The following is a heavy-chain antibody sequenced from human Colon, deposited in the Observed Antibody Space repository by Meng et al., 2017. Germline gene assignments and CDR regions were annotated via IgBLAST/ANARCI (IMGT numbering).Heavy chain of an antibody. Sequence: HLQGPSHVRENSYKSLHLPVTVSSGSIRSSILYWDWIPPPPWKGLGWIGSIYYSGSTYYNPSLKSRVTISVDTSKNQFSLKLSSVTAADTAVYYCASEGSSGYGNDYWGQGTLVTVSS. J-gene: IGHJ4*02. CDR3: ASEGSSGYGNDY. CDR1: SGSIRSSILY. D-gene: IGHD3-22*01. V-gene: IGHV4-39*07. CDR2: IYYSGST.